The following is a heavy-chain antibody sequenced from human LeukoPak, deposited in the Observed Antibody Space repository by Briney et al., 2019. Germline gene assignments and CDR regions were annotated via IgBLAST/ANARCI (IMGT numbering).Heavy chain of an antibody. J-gene: IGHJ6*03. CDR2: IKQDGSEK. Sequence: GGSLRLSCAASGFTFSSYWMSWVRQAPGKGLEWVANIKQDGSEKYYADSVKGRFTISRDNAKNSLYLQMNSLRAEDTAVYYCARVAAAPLRFLEWLPYYYYYYMDVWGKGTTVTVSS. V-gene: IGHV3-7*01. CDR3: ARVAAAPLRFLEWLPYYYYYYMDV. D-gene: IGHD3-3*01. CDR1: GFTFSSYW.